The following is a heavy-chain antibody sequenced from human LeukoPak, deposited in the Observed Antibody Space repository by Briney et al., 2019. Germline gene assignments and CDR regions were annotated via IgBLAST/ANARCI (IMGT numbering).Heavy chain of an antibody. V-gene: IGHV4-59*08. CDR1: GGSISNYY. D-gene: IGHD6-13*01. CDR2: IYYSGST. CDR3: ARGGTAKGHFDY. J-gene: IGHJ4*02. Sequence: PSETLYLTCTVSGGSISNYYWTWIRQPPGKGLEWIGYIYYSGSTNYNPSLKSRVAISVDTSKNQFSLKVNSVTAADTAVYCCARGGTAKGHFDYWGQGTLVTVSS.